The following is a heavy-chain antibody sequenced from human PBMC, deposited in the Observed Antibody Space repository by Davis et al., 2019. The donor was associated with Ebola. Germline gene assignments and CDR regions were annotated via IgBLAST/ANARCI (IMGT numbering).Heavy chain of an antibody. CDR3: ARMGLSSGYYFFDY. Sequence: GSLRLSCTVSGGSISSGDYYWSWIRQPPGKGLEWIGYIYYSGSTNYNPSLKSRVTISMDTSKNQFSLKLSSVTAADTAVYYCARMGLSSGYYFFDYWGQGTLVTVSS. V-gene: IGHV4-61*08. D-gene: IGHD3-22*01. CDR2: IYYSGST. CDR1: GGSISSGDYY. J-gene: IGHJ4*02.